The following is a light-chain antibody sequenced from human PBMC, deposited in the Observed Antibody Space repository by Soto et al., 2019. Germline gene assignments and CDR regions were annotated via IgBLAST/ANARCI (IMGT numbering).Light chain of an antibody. J-gene: IGKJ4*01. Sequence: DIQMTQSPSSLSASVGDRVTITCRASQSVGTYVSWYQQKEGKAPKLLINVASTLQSGVASTFSGSGSGTDFTLAISSLQPEDFATYYCQQSASTPQTFGGGTRVEMK. CDR3: QQSASTPQT. CDR1: QSVGTY. V-gene: IGKV1-39*01. CDR2: VAS.